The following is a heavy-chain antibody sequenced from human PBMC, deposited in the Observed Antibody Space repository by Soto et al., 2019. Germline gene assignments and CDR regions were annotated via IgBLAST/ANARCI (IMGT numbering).Heavy chain of an antibody. V-gene: IGHV4-34*01. D-gene: IGHD4-17*01. J-gene: IGHJ5*02. CDR1: GGSFSDYR. Sequence: QVQLRQWGAGLLKPSETLSLTCTVSGGSFSDYRWTSIRQSPDKGLEWIGEISHNGDTNFKPSLRSRLTMSVDTSKRQFSLRLSSVTSADTAVYFCAGGPDYGDYDAWGQGTLVTVSS. CDR3: AGGPDYGDYDA. CDR2: ISHNGDT.